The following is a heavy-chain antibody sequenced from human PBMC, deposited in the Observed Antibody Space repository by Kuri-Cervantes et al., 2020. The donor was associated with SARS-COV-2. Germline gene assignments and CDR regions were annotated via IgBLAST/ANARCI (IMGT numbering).Heavy chain of an antibody. CDR3: ARATTINNWNIGNYGMDV. D-gene: IGHD1/OR15-1a*01. CDR2: TYYRSKWYN. CDR1: GDSVSSNSAA. V-gene: IGHV6-1*01. J-gene: IGHJ6*02. Sequence: SQTLSLTCAISGDSVSSNSAAWNWIRQSPSRGLEWLGRTYYRSKWYNDYAVSVKSRITINPDTSKNQFSLQLNSVTPEDTAVYYCARATTINNWNIGNYGMDVWGQGTTVTVSS.